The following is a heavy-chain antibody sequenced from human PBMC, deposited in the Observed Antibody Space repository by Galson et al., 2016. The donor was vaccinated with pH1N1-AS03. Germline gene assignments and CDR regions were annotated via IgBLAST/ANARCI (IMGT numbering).Heavy chain of an antibody. J-gene: IGHJ2*01. CDR2: ISSSGGTT. CDR3: AKWSYRFDSSGYVGYFDL. CDR1: GFTFSNFA. Sequence: SLRLSCAASGFTFSNFAMGWVRQAPGKGLEWVSGISSSGGTTNYADSVRGRFTISRDTSKKTMHLQMNSLRVEDTALYYCAKWSYRFDSSGYVGYFDLWGRGTLVTVS. D-gene: IGHD3-22*01. V-gene: IGHV3-23*01.